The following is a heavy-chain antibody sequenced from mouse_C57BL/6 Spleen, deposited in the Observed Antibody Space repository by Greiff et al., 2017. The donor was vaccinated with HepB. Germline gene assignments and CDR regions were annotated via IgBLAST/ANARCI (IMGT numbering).Heavy chain of an antibody. J-gene: IGHJ4*01. V-gene: IGHV5-17*01. CDR3: ARGVDGYAMDY. D-gene: IGHD1-1*02. CDR1: GFTFSDYG. Sequence: DVKLVESGGGLVKPGGSLKLSCAASGFTFSDYGMHWVRQAPEKGLEWVAYISSGSSTIYYADTVKGRFTISRDNAKNTLFLQMTSLRSEDTAMYYCARGVDGYAMDYWGQGTSVTVSS. CDR2: ISSGSSTI.